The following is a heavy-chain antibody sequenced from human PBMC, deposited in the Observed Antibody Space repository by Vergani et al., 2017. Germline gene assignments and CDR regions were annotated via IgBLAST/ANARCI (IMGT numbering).Heavy chain of an antibody. CDR3: ARGRVQSWRLSYYYYMGV. Sequence: QVQLVQSGAEVKKPGASVKVSCKASGYTFTSYDITWVRQATGQGLEWMGWMSPNSGKTGYAQKFQGRVTFTRNTSISTAYMEVSSLRSEDTAVYYCARGRVQSWRLSYYYYMGVWGKGTTVTVSS. V-gene: IGHV1-8*01. D-gene: IGHD1-1*01. CDR1: GYTFTSYD. CDR2: MSPNSGKT. J-gene: IGHJ6*03.